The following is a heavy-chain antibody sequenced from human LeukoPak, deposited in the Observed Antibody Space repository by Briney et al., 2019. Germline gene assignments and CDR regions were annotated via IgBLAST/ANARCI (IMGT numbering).Heavy chain of an antibody. V-gene: IGHV1-46*01. CDR1: GYTFTSYY. J-gene: IGHJ6*02. Sequence: ASVNVSCKASGYTFTSYYMHWVRQAPGQGLEWMGIINPSGGSTSYAQKLKDRVTMTRDTSTSIVYMELSSLRSEDTAVYYCARDQTDCSRTNCYNLHYGMDVWGQGTTVTVSS. CDR3: ARDQTDCSRTNCYNLHYGMDV. D-gene: IGHD2-2*02. CDR2: INPSGGST.